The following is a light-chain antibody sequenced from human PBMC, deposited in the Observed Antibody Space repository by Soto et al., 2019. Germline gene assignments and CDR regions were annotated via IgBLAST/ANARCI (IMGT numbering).Light chain of an antibody. CDR3: SSYTSSSTRV. CDR2: DVS. J-gene: IGLJ1*01. CDR1: SSDVGGYKY. Sequence: QSALTQPASVSGSPGQSITISCTGTSSDVGGYKYVSWYQQHPGEAPKLMIYDVSNRPSGVSNRFSGSKSGNTASLTISGLQAEDEADYYCSSYTSSSTRVFGTGTKVTVL. V-gene: IGLV2-14*01.